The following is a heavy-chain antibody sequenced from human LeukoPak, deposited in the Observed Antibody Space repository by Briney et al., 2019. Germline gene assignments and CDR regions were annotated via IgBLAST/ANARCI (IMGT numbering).Heavy chain of an antibody. J-gene: IGHJ4*02. CDR2: IYYSGST. CDR3: ARDEVGVTTEFDY. Sequence: PSETLSLTCTVSGGSISSYYWSWIRQPPGKGLEWIGYIYYSGSTYYNPSLRSRVTISVDTSKNQFSLKLSSVTAADTAVYYCARDEVGVTTEFDYWGQGTVVTVSS. D-gene: IGHD1-26*01. V-gene: IGHV4-59*12. CDR1: GGSISSYY.